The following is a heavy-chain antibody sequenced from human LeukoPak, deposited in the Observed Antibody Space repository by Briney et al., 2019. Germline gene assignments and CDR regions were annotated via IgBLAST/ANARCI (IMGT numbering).Heavy chain of an antibody. D-gene: IGHD5-12*01. CDR3: AKGAYDYIEMGYFDY. J-gene: IGHJ4*02. Sequence: PGGSLRLSCAASGFTFSNAWMSWVRQAPGKGLEWVSLIIASSGSTFYADSVKGRFTISRDNSKNTLFLQMNSLRAEDTAVYYCAKGAYDYIEMGYFDYWGQGTLVTVSS. CDR1: GFTFSNAW. CDR2: IIASSGST. V-gene: IGHV3-23*01.